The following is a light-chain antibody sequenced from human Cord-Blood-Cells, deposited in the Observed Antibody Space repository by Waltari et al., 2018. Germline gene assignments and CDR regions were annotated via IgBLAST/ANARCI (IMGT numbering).Light chain of an antibody. V-gene: IGLV3-25*03. CDR3: QSADSSGTYVV. CDR2: KDS. Sequence: SYELTQPPSVSVSPGQTARITCSGDALPQQYAYWYQQKPGQAPVLVIYKDSERPSGVPERFSGSSSGTTGTLTISGVQAEDDADYYCQSADSSGTYVVFGGGTKLTVL. CDR1: ALPQQY. J-gene: IGLJ2*01.